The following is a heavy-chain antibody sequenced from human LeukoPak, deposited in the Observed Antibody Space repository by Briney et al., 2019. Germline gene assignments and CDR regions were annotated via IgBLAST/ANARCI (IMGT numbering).Heavy chain of an antibody. V-gene: IGHV3-30*18. Sequence: GALRLSCAASGFPFSSYSMNWVRQAPGKGLEWVAVISYDGSNKYYADSVKGRFTISRDNSKNTLYLQMNSLRAEDTAVYYCAKPIPGAYYYYMDVWGKGTTVTVSS. CDR2: ISYDGSNK. CDR3: AKPIPGAYYYYMDV. J-gene: IGHJ6*03. D-gene: IGHD2-21*01. CDR1: GFPFSSYS.